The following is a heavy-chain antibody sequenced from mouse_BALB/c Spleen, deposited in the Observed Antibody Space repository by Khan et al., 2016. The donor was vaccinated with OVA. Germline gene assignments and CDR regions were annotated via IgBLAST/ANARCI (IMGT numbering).Heavy chain of an antibody. V-gene: IGHV9-3-1*01. J-gene: IGHJ2*01. CDR3: ARGSRDFDY. D-gene: IGHD1-1*02. CDR1: GYSFTNYV. CDR2: INTYIGEP. Sequence: QIQLVQSGPELKKPGETVKISCKASGYSFTNYVMNWVKQAPGKGLKWMGWINTYIGEPTYSDDFKGRFAFSLETSASTAYLQINNLKNEDTATYCCARGSRDFDYWGQGTTLTVSS.